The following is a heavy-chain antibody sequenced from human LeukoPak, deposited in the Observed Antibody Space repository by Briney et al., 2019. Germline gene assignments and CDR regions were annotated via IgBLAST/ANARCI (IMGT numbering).Heavy chain of an antibody. J-gene: IGHJ5*02. Sequence: ASVKVSCKASGGTFSSYAISWVRQAPGQGLEWMGGIIPIFGTANYAQKFQGRVTITADKSTSTAHMELSSLRSEDTAVYYCAREDGYCSGGSCSNWFDPWGQGTLVTVSS. CDR2: IIPIFGTA. CDR3: AREDGYCSGGSCSNWFDP. V-gene: IGHV1-69*06. D-gene: IGHD2-15*01. CDR1: GGTFSSYA.